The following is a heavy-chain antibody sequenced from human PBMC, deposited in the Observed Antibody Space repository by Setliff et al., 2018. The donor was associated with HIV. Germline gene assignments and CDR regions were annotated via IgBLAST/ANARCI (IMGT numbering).Heavy chain of an antibody. D-gene: IGHD3-10*01. CDR3: AREGLWFGDRGYYMDV. J-gene: IGHJ6*03. V-gene: IGHV1-18*01. CDR2: ISAHNGNT. CDR1: AYTFTSYG. Sequence: GASVKVSCKASAYTFTSYGISWVRQAPGQGLEWMGWISAHNGNTNYAQKLQGRVTMTTDASTSTAYMELRSLISDDTAVYYCAREGLWFGDRGYYMDVWGTGTAVTVSS.